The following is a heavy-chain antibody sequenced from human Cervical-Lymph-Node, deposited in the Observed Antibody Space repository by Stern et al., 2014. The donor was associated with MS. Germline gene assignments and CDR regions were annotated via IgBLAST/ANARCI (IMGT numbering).Heavy chain of an antibody. CDR3: VFRYGDYVTFDS. CDR1: GLSFSSYW. CDR2: GNTGGGYT. Sequence: EDHLVESGGGVVQPGGSLRLSCAASGLSFSSYWMHWVRQAPGKGLMWVARGNTGGGYTSYADSVRGRFTISRDNAKNTLYLQMNSLRAEDTAVYFCVFRYGDYVTFDSWGQGTLVTVSS. D-gene: IGHD4-17*01. V-gene: IGHV3-74*02. J-gene: IGHJ4*02.